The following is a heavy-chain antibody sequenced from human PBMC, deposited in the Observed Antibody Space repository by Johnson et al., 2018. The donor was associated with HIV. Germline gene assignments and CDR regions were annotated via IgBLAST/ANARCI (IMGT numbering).Heavy chain of an antibody. CDR1: GFTVSSNY. D-gene: IGHD2-21*02. Sequence: VQLVESGGGLVQPGGSLRLSCAASGFTVSSNYMSWVRQAPGKGLEWVSVIGTAGDTYYSGSVKGRFTIYRDNSKNTLYLQMNSLRAEDTAVYYCARDPCGGDCADAFDIWGQGTMVTVSS. CDR2: IGTAGDT. CDR3: ARDPCGGDCADAFDI. J-gene: IGHJ3*02. V-gene: IGHV3-66*01.